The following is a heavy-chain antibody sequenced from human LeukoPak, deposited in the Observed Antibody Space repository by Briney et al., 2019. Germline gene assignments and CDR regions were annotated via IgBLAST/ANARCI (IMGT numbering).Heavy chain of an antibody. CDR3: ARHSGSGSLSRPFDP. Sequence: SETLSLTCSVSGASVTSGGFYWGWLRQPPGKGPEWIATVYYTGSTYYNPSLKSRVTISIDTSKNQFSLRLPSVTDTDTAIYHCARHSGSGSLSRPFDPWGQGTLVTVSS. J-gene: IGHJ5*02. CDR2: VYYTGST. V-gene: IGHV4-39*01. D-gene: IGHD3-10*01. CDR1: GASVTSGGFY.